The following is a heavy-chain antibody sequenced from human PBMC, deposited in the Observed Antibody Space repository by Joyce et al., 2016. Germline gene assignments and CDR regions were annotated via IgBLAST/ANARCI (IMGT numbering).Heavy chain of an antibody. V-gene: IGHV3-21*02. CDR1: GFKFSTSS. CDR3: ARGGLVYDYSMDV. D-gene: IGHD2-21*01. CDR2: ISGDRRFI. Sequence: EVKLVESGGGLVKPGGSLKISCAASGFKFSTSSMSWFRQAPGKGLEWVSAISGDRRFIFHADSVRGRFTVSRDNAENSLYLQMKSLRVEDTAVYFCARGGLVYDYSMDVWGQGTTVIVSS. J-gene: IGHJ6*02.